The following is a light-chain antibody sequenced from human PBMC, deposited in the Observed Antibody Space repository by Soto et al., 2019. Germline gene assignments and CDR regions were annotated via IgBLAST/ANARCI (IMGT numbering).Light chain of an antibody. CDR2: KAS. V-gene: IGKV1-5*03. Sequence: DIQMTQSPSTLSGSVGDRVTITCRASQTISSWLAWYQQKPGKAPKLLIYKASTLKSGVPSRFSGSGSGTEFTLTISSLQPDYFATDYCQHYNSYSEAFGQGTKVEL. J-gene: IGKJ1*01. CDR1: QTISSW. CDR3: QHYNSYSEA.